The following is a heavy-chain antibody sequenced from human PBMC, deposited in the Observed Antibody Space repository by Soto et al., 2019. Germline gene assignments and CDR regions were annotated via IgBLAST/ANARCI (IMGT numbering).Heavy chain of an antibody. CDR2: IKSKTDGGTT. V-gene: IGHV3-15*01. J-gene: IGHJ6*03. CDR1: GFTFSNAW. CDR3: TTGVTVPPYYYYYYMDV. D-gene: IGHD4-4*01. Sequence: GGSLRLSCAASGFTFSNAWMSWVRQAPGKGLEWVGRIKSKTDGGTTDYAAPVKGRFTISRDDSKNTLYLQMNSLKTEDTAVYYCTTGVTVPPYYYYYYMDVWGKGTTVTVSS.